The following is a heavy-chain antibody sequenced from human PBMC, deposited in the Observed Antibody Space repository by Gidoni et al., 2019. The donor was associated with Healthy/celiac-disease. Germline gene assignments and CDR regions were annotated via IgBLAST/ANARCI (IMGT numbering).Heavy chain of an antibody. CDR1: GFPFSDYY. CDR2: ISSSGSTI. Sequence: QVQLVASGGGLVKPGGSLRLSCAASGFPFSDYYMSWIRQAPGKGLEWVSYISSSGSTIYYADSVKGRFTISRDNAKNSLYLQMNSLRAEDTAVYYCASLPLEYYYYGMDVWGQGTTVTVSS. CDR3: ASLPLEYYYYGMDV. J-gene: IGHJ6*02. V-gene: IGHV3-11*01. D-gene: IGHD3-16*02.